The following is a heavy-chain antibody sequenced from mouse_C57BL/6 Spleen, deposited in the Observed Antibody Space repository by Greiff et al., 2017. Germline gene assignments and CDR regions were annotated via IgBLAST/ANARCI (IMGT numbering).Heavy chain of an antibody. V-gene: IGHV1-55*01. CDR3: ARWPFRPYAMDY. CDR1: GYTFTSYW. CDR2: IYPGSGST. J-gene: IGHJ4*01. Sequence: QVQLQQPGAELVKPGASVKMFCKASGYTFTSYWITWVKQRPGRGLEWIGDIYPGSGSTNYNEKFKSKATLTVDTSSSTAYMQLSSLTSEDSAVYYCARWPFRPYAMDYWGQGTSVTVSS.